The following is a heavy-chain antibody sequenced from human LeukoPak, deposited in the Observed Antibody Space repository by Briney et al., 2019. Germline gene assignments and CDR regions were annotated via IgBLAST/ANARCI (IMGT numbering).Heavy chain of an antibody. CDR1: GYSISSGYY. CDR3: ASAYTPTVSFDY. D-gene: IGHD2-2*02. CDR2: IYHSGST. Sequence: SETLSLTCTVSGYSISSGYYWGWIRQPPGKGLEWIGSIYHSGSTYYNPSPKSRVTISVDTSKNQFSLKLSSVTAADTAVYYCASAYTPTVSFDYWGQGTLVTVSS. J-gene: IGHJ4*02. V-gene: IGHV4-38-2*02.